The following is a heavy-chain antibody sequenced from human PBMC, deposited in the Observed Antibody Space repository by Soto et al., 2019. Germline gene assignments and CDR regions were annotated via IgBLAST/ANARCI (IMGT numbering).Heavy chain of an antibody. D-gene: IGHD6-19*01. CDR1: GFTFSSYG. V-gene: IGHV3-33*01. CDR2: IWYDGSNK. CDR3: AREDLAVAGREAFDI. J-gene: IGHJ3*02. Sequence: PGGSLRLSCAASGFTFSSYGMHWVRQAPGKGLEWVAVIWYDGSNKYYADSVKGRFTISRDNSKNTLYLQMNSLRAEDTAVYFCAREDLAVAGREAFDIWGQGTMVTVSS.